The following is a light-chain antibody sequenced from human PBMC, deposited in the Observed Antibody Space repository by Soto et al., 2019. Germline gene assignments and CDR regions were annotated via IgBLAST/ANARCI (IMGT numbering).Light chain of an antibody. V-gene: IGKV3-20*01. CDR3: QQYNSSPPP. CDR2: AAY. J-gene: IGKJ3*01. CDR1: QSLNTKS. Sequence: EIGVTQSQGTMSLSPGERATLSCRASQSLNTKSLAWYQQKPCQTPRLLIYAAYTRDTDIPDRFIGSVSGTAFDLTITSLEPAGVALYYCQQYNSSPPPFSPGTQLDVK.